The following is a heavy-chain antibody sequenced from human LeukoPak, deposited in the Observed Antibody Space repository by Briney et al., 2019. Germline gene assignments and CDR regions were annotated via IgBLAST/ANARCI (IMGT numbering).Heavy chain of an antibody. D-gene: IGHD3-3*01. J-gene: IGHJ5*02. CDR2: ISYDGSNK. V-gene: IGHV3-30*18. CDR1: GFTFSSYG. Sequence: GGSLRLSCAASGFTFSSYGMHWVRQAPGKGLEWVAVISYDGSNKYYADSVKGRFTISRDNSKNTLYLQMNSLRAEDTAVYYCAKGEGWSGYKYNWFDPRGQGTLVTVSS. CDR3: AKGEGWSGYKYNWFDP.